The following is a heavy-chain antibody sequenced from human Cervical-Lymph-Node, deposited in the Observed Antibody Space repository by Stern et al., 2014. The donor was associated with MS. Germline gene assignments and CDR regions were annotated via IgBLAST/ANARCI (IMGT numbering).Heavy chain of an antibody. V-gene: IGHV1-18*01. Sequence: QVQLVESGAEVKKPGASVKGSCKASGYTFTSYGISWVRQAPGQGLEWMGIYRAYNGTTNYAQKLQGIVTMTTYTSTSAAYMELRSLRSDDTAVYYCARGLLGSENAFDIWGQGTMVTVSS. D-gene: IGHD2-15*01. CDR2: YRAYNGTT. J-gene: IGHJ3*02. CDR1: GYTFTSYG. CDR3: ARGLLGSENAFDI.